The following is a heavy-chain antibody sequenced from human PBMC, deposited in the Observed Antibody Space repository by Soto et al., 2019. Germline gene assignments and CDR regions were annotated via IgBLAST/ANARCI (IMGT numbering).Heavy chain of an antibody. J-gene: IGHJ6*03. D-gene: IGHD2-2*01. Sequence: SETLSLTCTVSGGSISSSSYYWGWIRQPPGKGLEWIGSIYYSGSTYYNPSLKSRVTISVDTSKNQFSLKLSSVTAADTAVYYCARLYCSSTSCYWYYYYYMDVWGKGTTVTVSS. CDR2: IYYSGST. V-gene: IGHV4-39*01. CDR3: ARLYCSSTSCYWYYYYYMDV. CDR1: GGSISSSSYY.